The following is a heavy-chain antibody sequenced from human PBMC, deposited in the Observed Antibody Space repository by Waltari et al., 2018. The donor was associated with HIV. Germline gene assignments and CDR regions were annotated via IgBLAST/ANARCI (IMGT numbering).Heavy chain of an antibody. CDR3: ARDICNGGSCYSYYFDY. CDR2: INPDNGGT. J-gene: IGHJ4*02. Sequence: QVQLVHSGAEVKKPGASVKISCKASGYTFTGYYMNWVRQAPGQGIEWMGWINPDNGGTKYAQKFQGRVTMTSDTSISTAYMELSRLRSDDTAVYYCARDICNGGSCYSYYFDYWGQGTLVTVSS. V-gene: IGHV1-2*02. D-gene: IGHD2-15*01. CDR1: GYTFTGYY.